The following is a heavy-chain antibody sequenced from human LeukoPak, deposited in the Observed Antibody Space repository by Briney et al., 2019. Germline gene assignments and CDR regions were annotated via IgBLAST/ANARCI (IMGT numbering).Heavy chain of an antibody. CDR1: GGTFSSYA. V-gene: IGHV1-69*05. CDR2: IIPIFGTA. J-gene: IGHJ4*02. Sequence: ASVKVSCKASGGTFSSYAISWVRQAPGQGLEWMGGIIPIFGTANYAQKFQGRVTMTRDTSTSAVYMDLSSLRSDDTAVYYCARVRGLRGPYYFDYWGQGTLVTVSS. D-gene: IGHD4-17*01. CDR3: ARVRGLRGPYYFDY.